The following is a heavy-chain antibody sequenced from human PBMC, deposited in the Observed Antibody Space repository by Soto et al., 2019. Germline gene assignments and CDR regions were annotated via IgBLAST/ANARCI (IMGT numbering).Heavy chain of an antibody. D-gene: IGHD3-22*01. J-gene: IGHJ4*02. CDR1: GFTFSSYG. Sequence: GGSLRLSCAASGFTFSSYGMHWVRQAPGKGLEWVAVISYDGSNKYYADSVKGRFTISRDNSKNTPYLQMNSLRAEDTAVYYCAKDRMIVVVTALDYWGQGTLVTVS. V-gene: IGHV3-30*18. CDR2: ISYDGSNK. CDR3: AKDRMIVVVTALDY.